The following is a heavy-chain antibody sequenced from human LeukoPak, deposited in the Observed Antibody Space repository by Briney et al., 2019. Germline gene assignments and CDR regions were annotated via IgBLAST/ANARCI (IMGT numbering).Heavy chain of an antibody. CDR1: GFTFSNAW. CDR3: ARDQGYCSGGSCYSEGKMDY. V-gene: IGHV3-33*08. CDR2: IWYDGSNK. Sequence: GGSLRLSCAASGFTFSNAWMSWVRQAPGKGLEWVAVIWYDGSNKYYADSVKGRFTISRDNSKNTLYLQMNSLRAEDTAVYYCARDQGYCSGGSCYSEGKMDYWGQGTLVTVSS. D-gene: IGHD2-15*01. J-gene: IGHJ4*02.